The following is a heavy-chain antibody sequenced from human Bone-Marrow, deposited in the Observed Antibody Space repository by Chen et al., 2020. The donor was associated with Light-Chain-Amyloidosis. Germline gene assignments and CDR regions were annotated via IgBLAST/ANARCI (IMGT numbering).Heavy chain of an antibody. Sequence: EVLLVESGGEVVQQGGSLRLSCTASGFSFSTYWMHWVRQYPGKGLVSVSRTNSAGTSTTYADSVKGRFTVSRDNTKNTMYLEMNSLRVEDTAVYYCARTTLRYLDYWGQGTLVTVSS. CDR1: GFSFSTYW. CDR3: ARTTLRYLDY. V-gene: IGHV3-74*01. CDR2: TNSAGTST. D-gene: IGHD3-9*01. J-gene: IGHJ4*02.